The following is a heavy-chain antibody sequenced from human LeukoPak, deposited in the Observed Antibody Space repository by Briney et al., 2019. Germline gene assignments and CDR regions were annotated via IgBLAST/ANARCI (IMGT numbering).Heavy chain of an antibody. D-gene: IGHD1-1*01. V-gene: IGHV3-23*01. J-gene: IGHJ3*02. Sequence: GGSLRLSCAASRFTFSSYAMSWVRQAPGKGLEWVSAISASGGSTYYADSVKGRFTISRDNSKNTLYLQMNSLRAENSAVYYCAKSQRSGWNDAFGIWGQGTKVTVSS. CDR1: RFTFSSYA. CDR2: ISASGGST. CDR3: AKSQRSGWNDAFGI.